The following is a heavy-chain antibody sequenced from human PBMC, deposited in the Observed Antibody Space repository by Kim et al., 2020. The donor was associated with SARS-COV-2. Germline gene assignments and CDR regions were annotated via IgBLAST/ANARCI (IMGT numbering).Heavy chain of an antibody. CDR1: GFSLSTSGMC. V-gene: IGHV2-70*11. Sequence: SGPTLVKPTQTPTLTCTFSGFSLSTSGMCVSWIRQPPGKALEWLARIDWDDDKYYSTSLKTRLTISKDTSKNQVVLTMTNMDPVDTATYYCARIVYYDSSGYYQGEDFDYWGQGTLVTVSS. D-gene: IGHD3-22*01. CDR2: IDWDDDK. J-gene: IGHJ4*02. CDR3: ARIVYYDSSGYYQGEDFDY.